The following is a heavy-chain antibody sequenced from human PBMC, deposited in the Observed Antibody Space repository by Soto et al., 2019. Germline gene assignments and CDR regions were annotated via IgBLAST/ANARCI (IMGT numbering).Heavy chain of an antibody. J-gene: IGHJ4*02. V-gene: IGHV5-10-1*03. D-gene: IGHD3-16*01. Sequence: EVQLVQSGAEVKKPGESLRISCKGSGYSFTTYWISWVRQMPGKGLEWIGRIDPSDSYTNYSPSFQGHVTISADKSISTAYLQWSSLKASDTAMYYCASGGVADLDYWGQGTLVTVSS. CDR2: IDPSDSYT. CDR3: ASGGVADLDY. CDR1: GYSFTTYW.